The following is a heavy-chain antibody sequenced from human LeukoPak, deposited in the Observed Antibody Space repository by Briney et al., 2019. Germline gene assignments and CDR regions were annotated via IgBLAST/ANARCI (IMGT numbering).Heavy chain of an antibody. CDR2: IYHSGST. CDR1: GGSISSGGYS. Sequence: PSETLSLTCAVSGGSISSGGYSWSRIRQPPGKGLEWIGYIYHSGSTYYNPSLKSRVTISGDTSKNQFALKLSSVTAADTAVYYCARQIGSSGSDCWGQGTLVIVSS. D-gene: IGHD6-19*01. J-gene: IGHJ4*02. V-gene: IGHV4-30-2*03. CDR3: ARQIGSSGSDC.